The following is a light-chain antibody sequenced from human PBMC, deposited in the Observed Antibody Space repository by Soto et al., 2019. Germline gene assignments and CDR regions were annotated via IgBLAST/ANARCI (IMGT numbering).Light chain of an antibody. Sequence: IALTQSPGTVSLSPGERATLSCRARQSVPNNYIAWYQHKPRQAPRLRIYGASRRATGIPDRFSGSGSGTEFTLTISTLAPEDSAMYYCQQYGASPFNFGQGSKLEIK. V-gene: IGKV3-20*01. J-gene: IGKJ2*01. CDR3: QQYGASPFN. CDR1: QSVPNNY. CDR2: GAS.